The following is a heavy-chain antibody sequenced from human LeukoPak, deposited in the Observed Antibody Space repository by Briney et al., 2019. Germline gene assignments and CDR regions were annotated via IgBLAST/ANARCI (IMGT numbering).Heavy chain of an antibody. J-gene: IGHJ4*02. Sequence: ASVKVSCKVSGYTLTELSMHWVRQAPGKGLEWMGGFDPEDGETIYAQKLQGRVTMTEDTSTDTAYMELSSLRSEDTAVYYCATYSLVRFLDDYWGQGTLVTVSS. CDR3: ATYSLVRFLDDY. V-gene: IGHV1-24*01. D-gene: IGHD3-3*01. CDR2: FDPEDGET. CDR1: GYTLTELS.